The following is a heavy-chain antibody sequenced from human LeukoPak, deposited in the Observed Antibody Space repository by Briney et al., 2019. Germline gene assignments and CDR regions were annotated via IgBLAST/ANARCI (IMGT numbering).Heavy chain of an antibody. D-gene: IGHD1-26*01. CDR2: INPNSGGT. CDR3: ATHLSNSGSYYGTFDY. Sequence: ASVKVSCKAFGYTFTGYYMHWVRQAPGQGLEWMGWINPNSGGTNYAQKFQGRVTMTRDTSISTAYMELSRLRSDDTAVYYCATHLSNSGSYYGTFDYWGQGTLVTVSS. V-gene: IGHV1-2*02. CDR1: GYTFTGYY. J-gene: IGHJ4*02.